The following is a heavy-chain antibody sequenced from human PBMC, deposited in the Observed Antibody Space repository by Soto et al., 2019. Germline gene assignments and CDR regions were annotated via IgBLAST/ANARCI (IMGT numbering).Heavy chain of an antibody. V-gene: IGHV3-21*01. CDR2: ISSTTNYI. CDR3: ARETEDLTSNFDY. J-gene: IGHJ4*02. Sequence: GGSLRLSCAASGFTFSRYSMNWVRQAPGKGLEWVSSISSTTNYIYYADSMKGRFTVSRDNAKNSVYLDMNSLSAEDTAVYYCARETEDLTSNFDYWGQGTLVTV. CDR1: GFTFSRYS.